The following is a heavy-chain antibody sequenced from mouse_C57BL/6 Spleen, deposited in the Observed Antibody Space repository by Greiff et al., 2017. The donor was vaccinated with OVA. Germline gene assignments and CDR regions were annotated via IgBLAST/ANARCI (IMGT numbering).Heavy chain of an antibody. CDR3: ARNPYYYGSTSYDWYFDV. CDR2: IYWDDDK. D-gene: IGHD1-1*01. Sequence: QVTLKESGPGILQSSQTLSLTCSFSGFSLSTSGMGVSWIRQPSGKGLEWLAHIYWDDDKRYNPSLKSRLTISKDTSRNQVFLKITSVDTADTATYYCARNPYYYGSTSYDWYFDVWGTGTTVTVSS. V-gene: IGHV8-12*01. J-gene: IGHJ1*03. CDR1: GFSLSTSGMG.